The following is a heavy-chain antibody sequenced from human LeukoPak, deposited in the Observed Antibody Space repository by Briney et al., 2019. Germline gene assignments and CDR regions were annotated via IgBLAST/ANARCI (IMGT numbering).Heavy chain of an antibody. CDR2: IIGSGGST. CDR1: GFTFITYA. Sequence: GGSLRLSCAPSGFTFITYAMSGVPQAPGKGLEWVSPIIGSGGSTYYADSVKGRFTISRDNSKNTLYLQMNSLRAEDTAVYYCAKDVVVVPYYYYYYGMDVWGQGTTVTVSS. V-gene: IGHV3-23*01. CDR3: AKDVVVVPYYYYYYGMDV. J-gene: IGHJ6*02. D-gene: IGHD2-15*01.